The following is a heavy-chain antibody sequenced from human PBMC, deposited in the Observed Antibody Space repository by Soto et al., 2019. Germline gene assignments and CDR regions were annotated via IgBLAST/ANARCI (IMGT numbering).Heavy chain of an antibody. D-gene: IGHD6-19*01. CDR1: GFTFHNYG. V-gene: IGHV3-23*01. Sequence: GGSLRLCCAASGFTFHNYGMAWVRQAPGRGLEWVSTIGGTGSDTYYPDSMKGRFTISRDNSKNTLYLQMNSLSPEDTALYYCAASSGRWALPHWGQGIVVTVSS. CDR3: AASSGRWALPH. J-gene: IGHJ4*02. CDR2: IGGTGSDT.